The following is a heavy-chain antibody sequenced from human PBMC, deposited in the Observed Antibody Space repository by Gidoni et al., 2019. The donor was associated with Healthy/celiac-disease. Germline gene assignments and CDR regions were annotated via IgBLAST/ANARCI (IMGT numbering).Heavy chain of an antibody. Sequence: QVQLVEYGGGVVQPGRSLRLSCAASGFTFSRYGMHWVRQAPGKGLGWCAVISYDGSNKYYADSVKGRFTISRDNSKNTLYLQMNSLRAEDTAVYYCAKDAASYYDYVWGSYRSNYFDYWGQGTLVTVSS. D-gene: IGHD3-16*02. V-gene: IGHV3-30*18. J-gene: IGHJ4*02. CDR3: AKDAASYYDYVWGSYRSNYFDY. CDR1: GFTFSRYG. CDR2: ISYDGSNK.